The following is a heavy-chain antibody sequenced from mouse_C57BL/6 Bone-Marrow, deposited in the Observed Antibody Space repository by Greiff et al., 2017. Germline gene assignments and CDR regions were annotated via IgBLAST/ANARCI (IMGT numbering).Heavy chain of an antibody. CDR1: GYTFTDYE. CDR2: IDPETGGT. CDR3: TRYVFAY. J-gene: IGHJ3*01. V-gene: IGHV1-15*01. Sequence: QVQLQQPGAELVRPGASVTLSCKASGYTFTDYEMHWVKQTPVHGLEWIGAIDPETGGTAYNQKFKGKAILTADKSSSTAYMELRSLTAEDSAVYYCTRYVFAYWGQGTLVTVSA.